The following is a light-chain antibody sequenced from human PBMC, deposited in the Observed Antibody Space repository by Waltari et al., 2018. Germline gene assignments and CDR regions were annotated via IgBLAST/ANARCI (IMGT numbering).Light chain of an antibody. V-gene: IGKV3-11*01. CDR2: DAS. CDR1: QSVGSY. J-gene: IGKJ4*01. CDR3: QQRSNWPPTT. Sequence: EIVLTQSPATLSLSPGERATLPCRASQSVGSYLAWYQQKPGQAPRLLIYDASNRATGIPARFSGSGSGTDFTLTISSLEPEDFAVYYCQQRSNWPPTTFGGGTKVEIK.